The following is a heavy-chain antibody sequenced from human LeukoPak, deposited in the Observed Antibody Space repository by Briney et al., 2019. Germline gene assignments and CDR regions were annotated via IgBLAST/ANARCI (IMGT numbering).Heavy chain of an antibody. D-gene: IGHD5-12*01. V-gene: IGHV4-39*01. CDR2: VDYTGIT. Sequence: PSETLSLTCIVSGGSISSSGYYWGWIRQPPGKGLEWIGSVDYTGITSHSPSLKSRVTISVDTSKNQFSLKVSSVSAADTGVYYCASRYSGYGGFDYWGQGTLVTVSS. CDR1: GGSISSSGYY. CDR3: ASRYSGYGGFDY. J-gene: IGHJ4*02.